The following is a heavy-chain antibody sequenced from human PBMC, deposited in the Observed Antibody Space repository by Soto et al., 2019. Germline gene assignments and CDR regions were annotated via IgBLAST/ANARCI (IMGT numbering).Heavy chain of an antibody. CDR2: INPNSGGT. J-gene: IGHJ4*02. CDR1: GYTFTGYY. V-gene: IGHV1-2*04. CDR3: ASALLLWFGEQCCFDY. Sequence: QVQLVQSGAEVKKPGASVKVSCKASGYTFTGYYMHWVRQAPGQGLEWMGWINPNSGGTNYAQKFQGWVTMTRDTSISKAYMELSRLRSDDTAVYYGASALLLWFGEQCCFDYWGQGTLVTVSS. D-gene: IGHD3-10*01.